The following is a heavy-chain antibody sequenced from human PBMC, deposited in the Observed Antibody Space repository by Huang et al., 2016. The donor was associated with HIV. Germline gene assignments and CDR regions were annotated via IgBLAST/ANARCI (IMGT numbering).Heavy chain of an antibody. CDR1: GFTFGDFN. CDR2: RSSSSKSK. Sequence: EVQLVDSGGGLVQPGTSLRLSCAASGFTFGDFNMNWVRQAPGKGLEWISYRSSSSKSKRYADYVKGRFTISRDNARNSLYLQLKSLRVEDTAVYYCARESCSGGTCYLFDFWGQGVLVTVSS. J-gene: IGHJ4*02. V-gene: IGHV3-48*04. CDR3: ARESCSGGTCYLFDF. D-gene: IGHD2-15*01.